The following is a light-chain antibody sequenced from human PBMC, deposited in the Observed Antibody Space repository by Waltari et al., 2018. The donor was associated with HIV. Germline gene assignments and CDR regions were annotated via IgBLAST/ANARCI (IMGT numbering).Light chain of an antibody. CDR1: S. CDR2: DVI. CDR3: CSYAGRNTMV. Sequence: QSALTQPRSVSGSPGQSVTISCTGTSRAPKLLIYDVIKRPSGVPDRFSGSKSGNTASLTISGLQAEDEADYYCCSYAGRNTMVFGGGTTLTVL. J-gene: IGLJ2*01. V-gene: IGLV2-11*01.